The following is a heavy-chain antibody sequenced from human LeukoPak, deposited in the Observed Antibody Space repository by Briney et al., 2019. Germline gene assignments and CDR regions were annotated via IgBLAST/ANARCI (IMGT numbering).Heavy chain of an antibody. CDR2: IIPILGIA. CDR3: ARVGGYDFWSGPIPKPPDY. J-gene: IGHJ4*02. D-gene: IGHD3-3*01. V-gene: IGHV1-69*04. CDR1: GGTFSSYA. Sequence: GASVKVSCKASGGTFSSYAISWVRQAPGQGLEWMGRIIPILGIANYAQKFQGRVTITADKSTSTAYMGLRSLRSDDTAVYYCARVGGYDFWSGPIPKPPDYWGQGTLVTVSS.